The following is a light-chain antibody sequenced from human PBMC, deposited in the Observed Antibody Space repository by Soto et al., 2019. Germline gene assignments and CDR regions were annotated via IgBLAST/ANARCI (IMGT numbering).Light chain of an antibody. CDR1: QSISRW. J-gene: IGKJ1*01. CDR3: QQYERYST. V-gene: IGKV1-5*03. CDR2: KAS. Sequence: DIQMTQSPSTLSASVGDRVTITCRASQSISRWLAWYQQKPGIAPKLLIHKASTLESGVPSRFSGSGFGTEFTLTISGLQPEDSATYYCQQYERYSTFGQGTKVDI.